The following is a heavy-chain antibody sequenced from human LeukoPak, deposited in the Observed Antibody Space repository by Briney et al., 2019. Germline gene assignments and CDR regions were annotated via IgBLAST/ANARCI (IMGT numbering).Heavy chain of an antibody. Sequence: GGSLRLSCTASGFTFGDYAVSWVRQAPGKGLEWVGSIRNKVDGGSKEYAASVKGRFTISRDDSNSIAYLQMNSLKTEDTAVYYCARDLSYGLSYDYWGQGTLVTVSS. CDR2: IRNKVDGGSK. CDR1: GFTFGDYA. CDR3: ARDLSYGLSYDY. V-gene: IGHV3-49*04. D-gene: IGHD5-18*01. J-gene: IGHJ4*02.